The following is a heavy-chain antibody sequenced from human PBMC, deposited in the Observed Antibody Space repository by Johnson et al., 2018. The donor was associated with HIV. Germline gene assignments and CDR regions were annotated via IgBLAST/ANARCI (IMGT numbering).Heavy chain of an antibody. D-gene: IGHD2-15*01. Sequence: VQLVESGGGLVKPGGSLRLSCVASGFTFSDNYMSWIRQAPGKGLEWVSGINWNGGSTGYADSVKGRFTISRDNAKNSLYLQMNSLRVEDTALYYCARGACSGGCFDMWGQGTMVTVS. CDR2: INWNGGST. CDR1: GFTFSDNY. CDR3: ARGACSGGCFDM. V-gene: IGHV3-20*04. J-gene: IGHJ3*02.